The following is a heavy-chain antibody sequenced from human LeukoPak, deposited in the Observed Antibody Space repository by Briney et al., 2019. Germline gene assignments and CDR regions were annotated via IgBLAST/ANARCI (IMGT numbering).Heavy chain of an antibody. D-gene: IGHD5-12*01. CDR2: IKEDGSRK. CDR1: GFTLSRYW. J-gene: IGHJ4*02. Sequence: GGSLRLSCTASGFTLSRYWMSWVRQAPGKGLEWVADIKEDGSRKYYADSVKGRFTISRDNAKNSLYLQMSSLRDEDTAVYYCARSIVATHFDYWGQGTLVTVSS. V-gene: IGHV3-7*02. CDR3: ARSIVATHFDY.